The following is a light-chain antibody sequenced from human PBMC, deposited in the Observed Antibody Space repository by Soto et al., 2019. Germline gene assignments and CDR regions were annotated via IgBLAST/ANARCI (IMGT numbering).Light chain of an antibody. J-gene: IGKJ4*01. CDR2: KAS. CDR3: QQYHSYPLT. Sequence: DIPMTQSPSTLSASVGDRVTITCRASQNINSWLAWYQQKPGKAPRLLIYKASSLESGVPSRFSGSGSGTEFTLTISSLQPDDFATYYCQQYHSYPLTFGGGTKVEIK. CDR1: QNINSW. V-gene: IGKV1-5*03.